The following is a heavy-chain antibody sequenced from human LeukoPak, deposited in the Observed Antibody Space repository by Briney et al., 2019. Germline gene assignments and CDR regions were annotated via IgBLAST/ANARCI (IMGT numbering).Heavy chain of an antibody. D-gene: IGHD6-13*01. CDR2: IYYSGNT. V-gene: IGHV4-39*01. CDR3: ARLFSSSWYRDALDL. J-gene: IGHJ3*01. Sequence: SETHSLTCTVSGGSISSSSYYWGWIRQPPGKGLEWIGSIYYSGNTYYNPSLKSPVTISVDTSKNQFSLKLSSVTAADTAVYYCARLFSSSWYRDALDLWGQGTMLTVSS. CDR1: GGSISSSSYY.